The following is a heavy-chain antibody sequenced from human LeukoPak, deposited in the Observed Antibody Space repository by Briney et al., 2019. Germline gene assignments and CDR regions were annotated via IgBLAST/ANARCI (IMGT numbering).Heavy chain of an antibody. V-gene: IGHV4-61*08. CDR2: IYYSGSI. J-gene: IGHJ4*02. CDR1: GGSISSGGYY. Sequence: SETLSLTCTVSGGSISSGGYYWSWVRQHPGKGLEWIGYIYYSGSIKYNPSLKSRVTMSVDTSKNQFSLKLSSVTAADTAVYYCARGSWIQSSPAIYYFDYWGQGTLVTVS. D-gene: IGHD5-18*01. CDR3: ARGSWIQSSPAIYYFDY.